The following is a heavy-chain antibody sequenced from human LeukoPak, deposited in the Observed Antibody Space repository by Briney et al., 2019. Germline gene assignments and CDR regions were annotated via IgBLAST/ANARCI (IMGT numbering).Heavy chain of an antibody. D-gene: IGHD1-26*01. J-gene: IGHJ4*02. CDR3: ARGVGATTIDY. V-gene: IGHV4-59*08. CDR2: IYYSGST. Sequence: SETLSFTCTVSGGSISSYYWSWIRQPPGKGMEWIGYIYYSGSTNYNRSLKSRVTISVDTSKNQFSLKLSSVTSADTAVYYCARGVGATTIDYWGQGTLVTVSS. CDR1: GGSISSYY.